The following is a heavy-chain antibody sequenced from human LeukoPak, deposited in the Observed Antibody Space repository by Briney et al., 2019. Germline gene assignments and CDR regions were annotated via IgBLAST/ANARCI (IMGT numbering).Heavy chain of an antibody. Sequence: SQTLSLTCTVSGGSISSGGYYWSWIRQHPGKGLEWIVYIYYSGSTYYNPSLKSRVTISVDTSKNQFSLKLSSVTAADTAVYYCARDHDDGSGSYSYWGQGTLVTVSS. CDR3: ARDHDDGSGSYSY. J-gene: IGHJ4*02. D-gene: IGHD3-10*01. CDR2: IYYSGST. V-gene: IGHV4-31*03. CDR1: GGSISSGGYY.